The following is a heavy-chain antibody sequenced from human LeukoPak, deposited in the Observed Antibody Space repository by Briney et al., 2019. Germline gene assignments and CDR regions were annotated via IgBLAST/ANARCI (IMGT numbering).Heavy chain of an antibody. Sequence: PGGSLRLSCAASGFTCSSYAMNWVRQAPGKGLEWVSSISSSSSYIYYADSVKGRFTISRDNAKNSLYLQMNSLRAEDTAVYYCARENRDNDYGDYATDYYYYYGMDVWGQGTTVTVSS. J-gene: IGHJ6*02. CDR2: ISSSSSYI. D-gene: IGHD4-17*01. CDR3: ARENRDNDYGDYATDYYYYYGMDV. CDR1: GFTCSSYA. V-gene: IGHV3-21*01.